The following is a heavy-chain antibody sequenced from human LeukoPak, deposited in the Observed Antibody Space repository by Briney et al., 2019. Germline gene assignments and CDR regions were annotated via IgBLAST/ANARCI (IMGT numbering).Heavy chain of an antibody. Sequence: PSETLSLTCTVSGGSMSRNYWSWIRQPPGQGLEWIGYIYYSGSTNYNPSLKSRVSISLDMSTNQFSLKLNSMTAADTAVYFCAREDLQAGIPYWGQGTLVTVSS. D-gene: IGHD6-19*01. CDR2: IYYSGST. J-gene: IGHJ4*02. CDR1: GGSMSRNY. CDR3: AREDLQAGIPY. V-gene: IGHV4-59*12.